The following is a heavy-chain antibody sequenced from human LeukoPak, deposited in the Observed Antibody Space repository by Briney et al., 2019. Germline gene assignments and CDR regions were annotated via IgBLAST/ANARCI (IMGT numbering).Heavy chain of an antibody. D-gene: IGHD5-18*01. CDR2: IKHDGADK. J-gene: IGHJ4*02. CDR1: GFTFSSYW. Sequence: GGSLRLSCVASGFTFSSYWMSWVRQAPGKGLEWVANIKHDGADKYFVDSVKGRFTISRDNVKNSLFLQMNSLRAEDTAMHYCARRYSYGYFDCWGQGTLVTVSS. V-gene: IGHV3-7*01. CDR3: ARRYSYGYFDC.